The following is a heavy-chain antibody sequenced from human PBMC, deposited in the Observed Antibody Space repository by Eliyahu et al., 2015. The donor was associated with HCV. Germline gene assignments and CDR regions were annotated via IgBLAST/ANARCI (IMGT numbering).Heavy chain of an antibody. V-gene: IGHV3-74*01. CDR1: GFTFSSYX. D-gene: IGHD4-11*01. J-gene: IGHJ4*02. CDR3: ARVPRGDYSLDY. Sequence: EVQLVESGGGLVXPGXSLXLTCXAXGFTFSSYXXNWVRQAXGKGLVWXSRINSDGSSTTYADSVKGRFTISRDNAKNTLYLQMNSLRAEDTAVYYCARVPRGDYSLDYWGQGTLVTVSS. CDR2: INSDGSST.